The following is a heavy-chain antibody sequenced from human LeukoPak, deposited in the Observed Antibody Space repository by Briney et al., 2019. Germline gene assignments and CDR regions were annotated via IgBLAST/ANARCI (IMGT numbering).Heavy chain of an antibody. CDR1: GFTFSSYA. CDR3: AKGSSSSRPYYFDY. Sequence: PGGSLRLSCTASGFTFSSYAMSWVRLAPGKGLEWVSAISGSGGSTNYADSVKGRFTISRDNSKNSLYLQMNSLRAEDTAVYYCAKGSSSSRPYYFDYWGQGTLVTVSS. D-gene: IGHD6-13*01. J-gene: IGHJ4*02. CDR2: ISGSGGST. V-gene: IGHV3-23*01.